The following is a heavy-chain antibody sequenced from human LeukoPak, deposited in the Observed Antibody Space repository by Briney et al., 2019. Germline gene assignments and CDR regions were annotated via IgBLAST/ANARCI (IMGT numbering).Heavy chain of an antibody. CDR1: GGTFSSYA. J-gene: IGHJ3*02. Sequence: GASVKVSCKASGGTFSSYAISWVRQAPGQGLEWMGGIIPIFGTANYAQKFQGRVTITADESTSTAYMELSSLRSEDTAVYYCARIPARTGWEDLGAFDIWGQGTMVTVSS. CDR2: IIPIFGTA. CDR3: ARIPARTGWEDLGAFDI. V-gene: IGHV1-69*13. D-gene: IGHD1-14*01.